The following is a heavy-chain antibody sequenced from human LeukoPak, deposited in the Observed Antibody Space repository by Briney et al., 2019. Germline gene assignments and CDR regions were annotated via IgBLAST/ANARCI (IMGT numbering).Heavy chain of an antibody. V-gene: IGHV4-34*01. J-gene: IGHJ4*02. CDR1: GVSFIGNY. CDR3: ARTSKSPYDYVWGSDQLPYLFDY. CDR2: INQSGTT. D-gene: IGHD3-16*02. Sequence: SETLSLTCAIYGVSFIGNYWSWIRQPPGKGLEWIGEINQSGTTNYNPSLKSPVTISVDTSTNQFSLKLSSVTAADTAVYYCARTSKSPYDYVWGSDQLPYLFDYWGQGTLVTVSS.